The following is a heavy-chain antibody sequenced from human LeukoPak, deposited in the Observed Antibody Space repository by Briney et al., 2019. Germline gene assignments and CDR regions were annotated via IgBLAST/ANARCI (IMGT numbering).Heavy chain of an antibody. D-gene: IGHD5-18*01. CDR3: AREASGYSYGLDAFDI. Sequence: PGGSLRLSCAASGFTFSDYYMSWIRQAPGKGLEWVSYISSSGSSIYYADSVKGRFTISRDNAKNSLYLQMNSLRAEDTAVYYCAREASGYSYGLDAFDIWGQGTMVTVSS. CDR1: GFTFSDYY. CDR2: ISSSGSSI. V-gene: IGHV3-11*04. J-gene: IGHJ3*02.